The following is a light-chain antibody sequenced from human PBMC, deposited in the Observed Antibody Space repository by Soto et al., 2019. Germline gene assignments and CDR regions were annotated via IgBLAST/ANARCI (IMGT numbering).Light chain of an antibody. CDR3: QQYSNSPLT. J-gene: IGKJ5*01. V-gene: IGKV3-11*01. CDR2: DVS. CDR1: QTVYNY. Sequence: VVLTQSPATLSLSPGERATLSCRASQTVYNYFAWYHQKPGQAPRLLIYDVSNRATGIPARFSGSGYGTDFTLTISSLEPEDFAVYYCQQYSNSPLTFGQGTQLEIK.